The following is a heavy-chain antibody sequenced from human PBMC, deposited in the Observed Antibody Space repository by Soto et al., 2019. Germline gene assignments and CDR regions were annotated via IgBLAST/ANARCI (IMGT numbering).Heavy chain of an antibody. CDR3: ARDPEGFDY. CDR2: ISAYNGTT. Sequence: GASVKVSCKASGYTFTDYGISWVRQAPGQGLEWLGWISAYNGTTYYTQKVQGRVTMNTDTSTSTASMELRSLKPDDTAVYYCARDPEGFDYWGQGTLVTVSS. V-gene: IGHV1-18*01. CDR1: GYTFTDYG. J-gene: IGHJ4*02.